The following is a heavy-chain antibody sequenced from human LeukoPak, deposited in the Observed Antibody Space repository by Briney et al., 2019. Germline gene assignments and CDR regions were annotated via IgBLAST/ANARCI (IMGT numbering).Heavy chain of an antibody. CDR2: IKQDGSEK. J-gene: IGHJ4*02. Sequence: LAGGSLRLSCAVPGITFSSFWMSWVRQAPGKGLEWVANIKQDGSEKYYVDSVKGRFTISRDNAKNSVYLQMNSLRAEDTAVYYCAREKWDIISQLALNKSFDYWGQGTLVTVSS. CDR1: GITFSSFW. V-gene: IGHV3-7*01. CDR3: AREKWDIISQLALNKSFDY. D-gene: IGHD1-26*01.